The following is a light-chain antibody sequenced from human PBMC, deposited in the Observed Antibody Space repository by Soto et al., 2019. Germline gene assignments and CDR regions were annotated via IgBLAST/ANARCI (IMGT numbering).Light chain of an antibody. V-gene: IGKV3-15*01. CDR1: QNVINN. Sequence: EIVMTQSPATLSVSPGEGAPLSCRASQNVINNLAWYQQKPGQAPRLLIYGASTRATGIPDRFSGSGSGTEFTLSISSLQSEDFAVYYCQQYTNWPPSTFGQGTKVDIK. CDR2: GAS. J-gene: IGKJ2*02. CDR3: QQYTNWPPST.